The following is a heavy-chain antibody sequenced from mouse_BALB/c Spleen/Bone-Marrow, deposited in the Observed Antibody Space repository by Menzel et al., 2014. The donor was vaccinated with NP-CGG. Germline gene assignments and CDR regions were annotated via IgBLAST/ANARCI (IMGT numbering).Heavy chain of an antibody. Sequence: EVHLVESGGGLVQPGGSLKLSCAASGFDFRRYWMSWVRQVPGKGLEWIGEINPESSTINYTPSLKDKFIISRDNAKNTLYLQMSKVRPEYTALYYCARLGYYGYFVDWGQGTTLTVSS. CDR3: ARLGYYGYFVD. D-gene: IGHD1-1*01. CDR1: GFDFRRYW. V-gene: IGHV4-1*02. CDR2: INPESSTI. J-gene: IGHJ2*01.